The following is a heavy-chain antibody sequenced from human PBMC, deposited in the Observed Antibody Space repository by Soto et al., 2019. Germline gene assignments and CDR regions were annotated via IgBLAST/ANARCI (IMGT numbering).Heavy chain of an antibody. CDR1: GYTFTSYD. Sequence: QVQLVQSGAEVKKPGASVKVSGKASGYTFTSYDINWVRQATGQGLEWMGWMNPNSGNTGYAQKFQGRVTMTRNTXXXXXXXXXXXXXXXXXXXXXXARERSGSSDYWGQGTLVTVSS. CDR3: ARERSGSSDY. CDR2: MNPNSGNT. J-gene: IGHJ4*02. D-gene: IGHD1-26*01. V-gene: IGHV1-8*01.